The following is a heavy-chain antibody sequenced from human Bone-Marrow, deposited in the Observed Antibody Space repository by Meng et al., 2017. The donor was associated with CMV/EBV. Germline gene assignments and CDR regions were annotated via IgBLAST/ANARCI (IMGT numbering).Heavy chain of an antibody. D-gene: IGHD3/OR15-3a*01. V-gene: IGHV3-9*01. CDR1: GFTFDDYA. J-gene: IGHJ4*02. CDR3: ARDLWGLGDY. CDR2: ISWNSGSI. Sequence: SCAASGFTFDDYAMHWVRQAPGKGLEWVSGISWNSGSIGYADSVKGRFTISRDNAKNTVYLQMKSLRVEDTAVYYCARDLWGLGDYWGQGTLVTVSS.